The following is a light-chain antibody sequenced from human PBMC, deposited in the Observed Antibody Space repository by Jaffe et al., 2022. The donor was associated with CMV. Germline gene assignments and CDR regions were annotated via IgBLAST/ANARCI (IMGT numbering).Light chain of an antibody. CDR2: KAS. CDR3: QQYNSYLT. V-gene: IGKV1-5*03. J-gene: IGKJ4*01. Sequence: DIQMTQSPSTLSASVGDRVTITCRASQSIDGWLAWYQQKPGQAPKLLIYKASNLESGVPSRFSGTGSGREFTLTISSLQPDDFATYYCQQYNSYLTFGGGTKVEIK. CDR1: QSIDGW.